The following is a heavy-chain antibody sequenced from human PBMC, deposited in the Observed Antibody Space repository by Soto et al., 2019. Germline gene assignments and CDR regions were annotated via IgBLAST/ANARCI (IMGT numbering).Heavy chain of an antibody. Sequence: ASVKVSCKASGYTFTSYGISWVRQAPGQGLEWMGWISAYNGNTNYAQKLQGRVTMTTDTSTSTAYMELRSLRSDDTTVYYCARARFVGSTSRYYYMDVWGKGTTVTVS. CDR3: ARARFVGSTSRYYYMDV. D-gene: IGHD2-2*01. CDR1: GYTFTSYG. CDR2: ISAYNGNT. V-gene: IGHV1-18*01. J-gene: IGHJ6*03.